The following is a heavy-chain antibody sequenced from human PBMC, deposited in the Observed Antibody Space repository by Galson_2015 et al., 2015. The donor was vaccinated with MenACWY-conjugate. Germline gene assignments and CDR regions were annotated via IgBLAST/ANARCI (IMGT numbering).Heavy chain of an antibody. Sequence: QSGSEVIKSGESLQISCQGSGYSFTTYWIAWVCQMPGRGLEWVGLISPGDSNTRYSPSFQGQVTISADKSISTAYLQWSSLKASDTAMYYCARHPPGGRGLDVWGQGTTVTVSS. J-gene: IGHJ6*02. CDR3: ARHPPGGRGLDV. CDR1: GYSFTTYW. V-gene: IGHV5-51*01. CDR2: ISPGDSNT. D-gene: IGHD1-26*01.